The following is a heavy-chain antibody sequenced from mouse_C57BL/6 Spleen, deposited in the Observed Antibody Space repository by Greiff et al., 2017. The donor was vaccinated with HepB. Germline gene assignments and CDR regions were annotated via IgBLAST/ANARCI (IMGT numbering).Heavy chain of an antibody. J-gene: IGHJ2*01. Sequence: VKLQQPGAELVRPGSSVKLSCKASGYTFTSYWMHWVKQRPIQGLEWIGNIDPSDSETHYNQKFKDKATLTVDKSSSTAYMQLSSLTSEDSAVYYCARLGITTVPYWGQGTTLTVSS. CDR3: ARLGITTVPY. D-gene: IGHD1-1*01. V-gene: IGHV1-52*01. CDR1: GYTFTSYW. CDR2: IDPSDSET.